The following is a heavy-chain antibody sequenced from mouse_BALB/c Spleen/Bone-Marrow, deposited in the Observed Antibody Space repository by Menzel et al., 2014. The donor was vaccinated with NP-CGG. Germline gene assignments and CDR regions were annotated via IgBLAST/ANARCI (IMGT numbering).Heavy chain of an antibody. Sequence: QVQLQQSGAELMKPGASVKISCKATGYTFSSYWIDWVKQRPGHGLEWIGEILPGSGSTNYNERFKGKATFTADTSSNTAYMQLSSLTSEDSAVYYCARAYYVNYDAMDYWGQGTSVTVSS. CDR1: GYTFSSYW. CDR2: ILPGSGST. V-gene: IGHV1-9*01. D-gene: IGHD2-10*01. CDR3: ARAYYVNYDAMDY. J-gene: IGHJ4*01.